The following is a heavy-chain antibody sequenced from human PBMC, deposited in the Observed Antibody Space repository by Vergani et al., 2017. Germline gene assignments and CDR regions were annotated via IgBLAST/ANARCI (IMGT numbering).Heavy chain of an antibody. Sequence: QVQLQQWGAGLLKPSETLSLTCAVYGGSFSGYYWSWIRQPPGKGLEWIGEINHSGSINYNPSLKSRVTISVDTSKNQFSLKLSSVTAADTAVYYCARAYSSGWYGDAFDIWGQGTMVTVSS. CDR3: ARAYSSGWYGDAFDI. J-gene: IGHJ3*02. CDR1: GGSFSGYY. D-gene: IGHD6-19*01. CDR2: INHSGSI. V-gene: IGHV4-34*01.